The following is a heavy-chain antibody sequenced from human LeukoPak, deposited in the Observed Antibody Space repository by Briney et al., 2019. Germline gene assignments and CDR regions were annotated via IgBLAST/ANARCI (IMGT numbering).Heavy chain of an antibody. CDR1: GFNFNHAW. CDR3: VGRPWNFDY. V-gene: IGHV3-15*01. Sequence: PGGSLRLSCTASGFNFNHAWMTWVRQAPGKGLEWVGRIKSKNDGETTDFAAPVKGRFTISRDESKRMMFLEMQSLKTEDTAVYHCVGRPWNFDYWGQGTLVTVSS. J-gene: IGHJ4*02. D-gene: IGHD1-1*01. CDR2: IKSKNDGETT.